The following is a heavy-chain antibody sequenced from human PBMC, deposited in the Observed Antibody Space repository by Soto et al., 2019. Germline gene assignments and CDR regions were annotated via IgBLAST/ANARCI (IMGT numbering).Heavy chain of an antibody. D-gene: IGHD6-13*01. CDR3: ARHIAAASQWPVDYMDV. V-gene: IGHV4-39*01. CDR2: VHYSGIT. CDR1: GASITLSTYH. J-gene: IGHJ6*03. Sequence: PSETLPLTCTVSGASITLSTYHWGWIRQPQGKGLEWIETVHYSGITYYNPSFKSRVTLSVDTSKSQFSLKLTSVTAADTAVYYCARHIAAASQWPVDYMDVWGKGTTVT.